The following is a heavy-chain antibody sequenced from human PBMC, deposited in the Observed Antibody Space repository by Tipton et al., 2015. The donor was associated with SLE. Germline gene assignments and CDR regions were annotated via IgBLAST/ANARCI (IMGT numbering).Heavy chain of an antibody. CDR2: IDPSDSYT. D-gene: IGHD4-17*01. CDR3: ARHSGAVTVTTWDDAFDI. Sequence: QLVQSGAEVKKPGESLKISCKGSGYSFTSYWIGWVRQMPGKGLEWMGRIDPSDSYTNYSPSFQGHVTISADKSISTAYLQWSSLKASDTAMYYCARHSGAVTVTTWDDAFDIWGQGTMVTVSS. V-gene: IGHV5-10-1*01. J-gene: IGHJ3*02. CDR1: GYSFTSYW.